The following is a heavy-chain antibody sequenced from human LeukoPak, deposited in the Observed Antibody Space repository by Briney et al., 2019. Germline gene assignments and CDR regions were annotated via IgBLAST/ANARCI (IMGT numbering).Heavy chain of an antibody. CDR3: ARKNEVIQLGAFDI. J-gene: IGHJ3*02. CDR1: GGSISSGGYY. CDR2: IYYSGST. D-gene: IGHD5-18*01. V-gene: IGHV4-31*03. Sequence: SETLSLTCTVSGGSISSGGYYWSWIRQHPGKGLEWIGYIYYSGSTYYNPSLKSRVTISVDTSKNQFSLKLSSVTAADTAVYYCARKNEVIQLGAFDIWGQGTMVTVSS.